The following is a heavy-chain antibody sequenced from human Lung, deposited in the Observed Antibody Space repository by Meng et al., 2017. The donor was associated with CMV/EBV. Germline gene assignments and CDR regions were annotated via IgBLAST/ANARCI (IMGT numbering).Heavy chain of an antibody. CDR1: GYTFTSYH. CDR3: ARDLAAAGTGSGWDYYYYGMAV. J-gene: IGHJ6*01. CDR2: INPSGGST. Sequence: ASVXVSXKSSGYTFTSYHMHWVRQAPGQELEWMGIINPSGGSTSYAQKFQGRVTMTRDTSTSTVYMALSSLRSEDTAVYYCARDLAAAGTGSGWDYYYYGMAVWXQGNXV. D-gene: IGHD6-13*01. V-gene: IGHV1-46*01.